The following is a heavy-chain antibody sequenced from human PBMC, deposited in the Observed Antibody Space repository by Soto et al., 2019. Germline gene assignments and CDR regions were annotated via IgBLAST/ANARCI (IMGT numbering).Heavy chain of an antibody. J-gene: IGHJ5*02. CDR1: GFTFSSYA. D-gene: IGHD6-19*01. CDR2: ISGSGGST. Sequence: GGSLRLSCAASGFTFSSYAMSWVRQAPGKGLEWVSAISGSGGSTYYADSVKGRFTISRDNSKNRLYLQMNSLRAEDTAVYYCAKGEGGWYAGNWFDPWGQGTLVTVSS. CDR3: AKGEGGWYAGNWFDP. V-gene: IGHV3-23*01.